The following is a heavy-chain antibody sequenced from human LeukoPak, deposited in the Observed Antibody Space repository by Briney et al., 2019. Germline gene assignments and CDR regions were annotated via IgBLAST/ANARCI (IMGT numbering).Heavy chain of an antibody. CDR3: ARDNGDYFSAGYYYGMDV. J-gene: IGHJ6*02. CDR2: IKYNGNST. V-gene: IGHV3-20*04. Sequence: GGSPRLSCAASGFIIDDYDMNWVRQLPGKGLEWVSRIKYNGNSTAYPSLVEGRVTVSRDNAKSSLYLQMNSLRVEDTAVYYCARDNGDYFSAGYYYGMDVWGQGTTVTVSS. D-gene: IGHD4-17*01. CDR1: GFIIDDYD.